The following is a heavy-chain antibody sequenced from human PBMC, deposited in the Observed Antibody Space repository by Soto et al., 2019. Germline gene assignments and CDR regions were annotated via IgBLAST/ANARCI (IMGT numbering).Heavy chain of an antibody. CDR2: IFDNRNT. Sequence: SETLSLTCIVSGGSFSSHYCSWTWLPPGKGLEWIGYIFDNRNTNYNPSPRSRVSMSVDTSKDQFSLMLRSVSAADTAVYYCARSVAVSADYFYYGLDVWGQGTTVTGSS. CDR1: GGSFSSHY. J-gene: IGHJ6*02. D-gene: IGHD6-19*01. V-gene: IGHV4-59*11. CDR3: ARSVAVSADYFYYGLDV.